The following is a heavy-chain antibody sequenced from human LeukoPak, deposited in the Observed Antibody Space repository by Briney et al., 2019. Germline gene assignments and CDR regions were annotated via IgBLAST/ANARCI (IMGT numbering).Heavy chain of an antibody. V-gene: IGHV3-74*01. J-gene: IGHJ4*02. CDR1: GFTFSSYW. CDR3: ARPPRVVIDYYGH. D-gene: IGHD3-22*01. Sequence: GGSLRLSCAASGFTFSSYWMHRVRQAPGKGLVWVSRINSDGSSTSYADSVKGRFTISRDNAKNTLYLQMNSLRAEDTAVYYCARPPRVVIDYYGHWGQGTLVTVSS. CDR2: INSDGSST.